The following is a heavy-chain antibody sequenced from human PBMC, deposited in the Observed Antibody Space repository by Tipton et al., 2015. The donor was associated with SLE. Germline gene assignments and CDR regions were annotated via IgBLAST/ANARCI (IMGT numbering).Heavy chain of an antibody. CDR2: IYTSGST. J-gene: IGHJ6*02. CDR3: ARGSHYYYDYGMDV. V-gene: IGHV4-4*09. CDR1: GGPITAYY. Sequence: TLSLTCTVSGGPITAYYWSWIRQPPGKGLEWIGYIYTSGSTNYNPSLKSRVTISVDTSKNNFSLNLRSVTAADTAVYYCARGSHYYYDYGMDVWGQGATVTVSS.